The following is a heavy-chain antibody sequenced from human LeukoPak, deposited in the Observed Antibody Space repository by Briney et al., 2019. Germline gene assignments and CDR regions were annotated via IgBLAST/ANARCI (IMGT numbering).Heavy chain of an antibody. D-gene: IGHD4-17*01. Sequence: SETLSLTCTVSGDSISGNYWTWIRQPPGKGLEWIGYIYYSGSTNYNASLKSRVTISVDTSKNQFSLKLSSVTAADTAVYYCARGPRTTVTPLRAFDIWGQGTMVTVSS. CDR3: ARGPRTTVTPLRAFDI. CDR1: GDSISGNY. CDR2: IYYSGST. V-gene: IGHV4-59*12. J-gene: IGHJ3*02.